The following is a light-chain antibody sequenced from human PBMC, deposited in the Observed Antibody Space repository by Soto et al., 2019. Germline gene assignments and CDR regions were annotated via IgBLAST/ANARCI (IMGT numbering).Light chain of an antibody. CDR3: GAWDSRRSVYV. CDR1: SSNIGNNY. J-gene: IGLJ1*01. CDR2: DNN. V-gene: IGLV1-51*01. Sequence: QSVLTQPPSVSAAPGQKVTISCSGSSSNIGNNYVSWYQHLPGTAPKLLIYDNNKRPSGIPDRFSGSKSGTSATLGITGLQTGDEADYYCGAWDSRRSVYVFGTGTKVTVL.